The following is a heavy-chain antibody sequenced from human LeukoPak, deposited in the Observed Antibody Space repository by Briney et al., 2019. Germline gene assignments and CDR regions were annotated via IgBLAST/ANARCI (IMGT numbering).Heavy chain of an antibody. V-gene: IGHV4-59*01. J-gene: IGHJ3*02. Sequence: SETLSLTCTLSGGSISSYYWSWVRQPPGKALEWIGYVYYSGSTKYSPSLRSRVTISVDTSKKQFSLKVRSVTAADTAVYYCARDGSSGTSDDAFDIWGQGTMATVSS. CDR1: GGSISSYY. CDR3: ARDGSSGTSDDAFDI. CDR2: VYYSGST. D-gene: IGHD6-25*01.